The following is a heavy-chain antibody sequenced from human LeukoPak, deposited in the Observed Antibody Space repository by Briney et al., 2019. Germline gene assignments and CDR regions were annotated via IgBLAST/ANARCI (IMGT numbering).Heavy chain of an antibody. J-gene: IGHJ4*02. CDR3: ARGFGSSGLDY. V-gene: IGHV4-34*01. D-gene: IGHD3-22*01. CDR1: GGSFSGYY. CDR2: INHSGST. Sequence: KPSETLSLTCAVYGGSFSGYYWSWIRQPPGKGLEWIGEINHSGSTNYNPSLKSRVTISVDTSKNQFSLKLSSVTAADTAVYYCARGFGSSGLDYWGQGTLVTVSS.